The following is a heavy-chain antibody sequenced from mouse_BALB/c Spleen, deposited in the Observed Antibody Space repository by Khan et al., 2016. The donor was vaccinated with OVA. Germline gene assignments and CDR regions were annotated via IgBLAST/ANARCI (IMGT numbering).Heavy chain of an antibody. Sequence: EVQLVESGGGLVEPGGSLRLSCATSGFTFSDYYMSWVRQPPGKALEWLGFIRKKASGYTTAYSASVKGRFTIYRDNSQSILYLQMNSLRAEDSATYYCARVDYGYGFAYWGQGTLVTVSA. CDR2: IRKKASGYTT. V-gene: IGHV7-3*02. D-gene: IGHD1-2*01. CDR1: GFTFSDYY. CDR3: ARVDYGYGFAY. J-gene: IGHJ3*01.